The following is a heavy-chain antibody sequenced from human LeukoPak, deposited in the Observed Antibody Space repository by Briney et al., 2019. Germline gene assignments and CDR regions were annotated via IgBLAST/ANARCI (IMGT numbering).Heavy chain of an antibody. CDR1: GGSIRDFY. V-gene: IGHV4-59*01. Sequence: SETLSLTCTVSGGSIRDFYWSWIRQSPQRGLEFIGYIQNSGSTEHNPSLKSRVTISVDTSKNQFSLKLKPVTAADTAVYYCASLAVPFGWYGGSYYWYMDVWGKGTTVTVSS. J-gene: IGHJ6*03. D-gene: IGHD6-19*01. CDR3: ASLAVPFGWYGGSYYWYMDV. CDR2: IQNSGST.